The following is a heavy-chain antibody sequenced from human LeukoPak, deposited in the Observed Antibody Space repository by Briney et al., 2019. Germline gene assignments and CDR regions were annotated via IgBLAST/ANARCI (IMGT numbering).Heavy chain of an antibody. J-gene: IGHJ4*02. V-gene: IGHV4-59*12. CDR1: GGSISSYY. D-gene: IGHD5-12*01. Sequence: SETLSLTCTVSGGSISSYYWSWIRQPPGKGLEWIGYIYYSGSTYYNPSLNSRVTISVDTSKNQFSLKLTSVTAADTAVYYCARDRMGTATIPIDYWGQGTLVTVSS. CDR2: IYYSGST. CDR3: ARDRMGTATIPIDY.